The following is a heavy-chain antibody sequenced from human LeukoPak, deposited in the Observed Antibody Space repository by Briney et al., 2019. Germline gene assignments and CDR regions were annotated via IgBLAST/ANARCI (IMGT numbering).Heavy chain of an antibody. D-gene: IGHD3-3*01. J-gene: IGHJ4*02. V-gene: IGHV1-2*02. Sequence: ASVKVSCKASGYTFTGYYMHWVRQAPGQGLEWMGWINPNSGGTNYAQKFQGRVTMTRDTSISTADMELSRLRSDDTAVYYCASGTYYDFWIGCCWGQGTLVTVSS. CDR1: GYTFTGYY. CDR2: INPNSGGT. CDR3: ASGTYYDFWIGCC.